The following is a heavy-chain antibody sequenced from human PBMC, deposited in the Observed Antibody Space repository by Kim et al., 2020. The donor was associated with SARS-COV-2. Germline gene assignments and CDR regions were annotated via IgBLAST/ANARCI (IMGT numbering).Heavy chain of an antibody. CDR3: VREGDTNWFDP. V-gene: IGHV4-4*06. J-gene: IGHJ5*02. Sequence: YTPSLKSPVTMSVDTSRKQFTLQLTSVTAADTAVYYCVREGDTNWFDPWGPGILVTVSS. D-gene: IGHD3-16*01.